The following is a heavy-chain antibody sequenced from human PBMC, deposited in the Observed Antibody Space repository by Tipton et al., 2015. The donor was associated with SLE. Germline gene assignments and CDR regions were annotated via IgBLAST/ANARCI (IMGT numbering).Heavy chain of an antibody. D-gene: IGHD1-26*01. CDR3: ARSLSRKWTLDR. V-gene: IGHV4-39*07. CDR2: ISYSGST. Sequence: TLSLTRTVSGDSISSSGYYWAWIRQPPGKGLEWIGSISYSGSTYYNPSLKSRVTISVDTSKNQFSLKLSSVTAADTAVYYCARSLSRKWTLDRWGQGTLVTVSS. CDR1: GDSISSSGYY. J-gene: IGHJ5*02.